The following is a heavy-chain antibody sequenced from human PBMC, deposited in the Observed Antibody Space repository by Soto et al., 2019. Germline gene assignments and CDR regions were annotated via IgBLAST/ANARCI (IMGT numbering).Heavy chain of an antibody. CDR3: ARVSSSWGPAQFDY. CDR1: GGSISSSSYY. CDR2: IYYSGST. V-gene: IGHV4-39*02. D-gene: IGHD6-13*01. Sequence: QLQLQESGPGLVKPSETVSLTCTVSGGSISSSSYYWGWIRQPPGKGLEWIGSIYYSGSTYYNPSLKSLATIXGXTXXNHCSLTLSSVTAADTAVYYCARVSSSWGPAQFDYWGQGTLVTVSS. J-gene: IGHJ4*02.